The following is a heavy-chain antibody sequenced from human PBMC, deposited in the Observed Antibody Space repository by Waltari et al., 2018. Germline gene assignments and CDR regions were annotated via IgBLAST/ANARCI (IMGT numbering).Heavy chain of an antibody. J-gene: IGHJ4*02. CDR1: GFTFSDYY. V-gene: IGHV3-11*01. CDR3: AREGIVGATAY. Sequence: QVQLVESGGGLVKPGGSLRLSCAASGFTFSDYYMNWIRQAPGSGLKVVSYVSGSGSTICEADFVKCRITIARDNAMNSLYLQMNSLRAEDTAVYYCAREGIVGATAYWGQGTLVTVSS. CDR2: VSGSGSTI. D-gene: IGHD1-26*01.